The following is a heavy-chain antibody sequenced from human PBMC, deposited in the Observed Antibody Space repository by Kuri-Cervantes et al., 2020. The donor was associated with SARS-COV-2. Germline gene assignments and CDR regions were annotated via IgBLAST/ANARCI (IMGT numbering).Heavy chain of an antibody. CDR1: GGSISSGGYY. CDR3: ARAGVGDFWSGYYGMDV. CDR2: IYYSGST. Sequence: SETLPLTCTVSGGSISSGGYYWSWIRQHPGKGLEWIGYIYYSGSTYYNPSLKSRVTISVDTSKNQFSLKLSSVTAADTAVYYCARAGVGDFWSGYYGMDVWGQGTTVTVSS. V-gene: IGHV4-31*03. D-gene: IGHD3-3*01. J-gene: IGHJ6*02.